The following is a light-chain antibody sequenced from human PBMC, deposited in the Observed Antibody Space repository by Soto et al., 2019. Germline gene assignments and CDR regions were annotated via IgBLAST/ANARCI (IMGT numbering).Light chain of an antibody. V-gene: IGKV3-20*01. CDR1: QSVSGY. CDR2: DAS. Sequence: DIVLTQSPVTLSLYPGERATLSCRASQSVSGYLVWYQQKPGQAPRLLSYDASTRATGIPDRFSGTVSGTDFTLTISRLEPEDFAVYYCQQYGSSPWWTFGQGTKVDIK. J-gene: IGKJ1*01. CDR3: QQYGSSPWWT.